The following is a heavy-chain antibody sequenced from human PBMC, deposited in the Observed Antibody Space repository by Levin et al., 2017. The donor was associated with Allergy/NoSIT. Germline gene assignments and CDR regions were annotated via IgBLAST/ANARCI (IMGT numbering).Heavy chain of an antibody. J-gene: IGHJ6*02. CDR3: AGELIVTQGGSDYYDGVDV. Sequence: SETLSLTCTVSGGSVFSGSYYWSWIRQPPGKGLEYIGYVCYSGSTNYNPSLKSRVTISMATSKNQLSLKLSSVSAADTAVYYCAGELIVTQGGSDYYDGVDVWGQGTAVTVSS. CDR2: VCYSGST. CDR1: GGSVFSGSYY. D-gene: IGHD3-9*01. V-gene: IGHV4-61*01.